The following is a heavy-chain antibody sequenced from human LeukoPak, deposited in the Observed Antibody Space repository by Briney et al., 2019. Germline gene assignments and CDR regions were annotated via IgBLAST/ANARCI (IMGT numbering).Heavy chain of an antibody. CDR1: GYSISSGYY. CDR2: IYQSGST. Sequence: SETLSLTCAVSGYSISSGYYWGWIRPPPGKGLEWIGTIYQSGSTYYNPSLKSRVTISVDTSENQLSLKLTSVTAEDTAVYYCARTGTGNYFDYWGQGTLVTVSS. V-gene: IGHV4-38-2*01. D-gene: IGHD1-14*01. CDR3: ARTGTGNYFDY. J-gene: IGHJ4*02.